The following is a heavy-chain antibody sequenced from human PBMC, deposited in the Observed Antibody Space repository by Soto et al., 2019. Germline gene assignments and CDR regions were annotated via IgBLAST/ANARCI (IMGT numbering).Heavy chain of an antibody. Sequence: QVQLVQSGAEVKKPGASVKVSCKASGYTFTDYGISWVRQAPGQRPEWMGWISAYNGHTIYAQTLQGRVAMTTVTSTSTAYMELRSLRSDDTALYYCARGPPGGRGYSSGYLHFWGQGTLVTVSS. D-gene: IGHD5-18*01. J-gene: IGHJ4*02. CDR2: ISAYNGHT. CDR1: GYTFTDYG. CDR3: ARGPPGGRGYSSGYLHF. V-gene: IGHV1-18*04.